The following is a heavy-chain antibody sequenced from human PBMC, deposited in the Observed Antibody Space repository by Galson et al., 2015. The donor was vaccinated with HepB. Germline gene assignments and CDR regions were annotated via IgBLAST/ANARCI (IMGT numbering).Heavy chain of an antibody. J-gene: IGHJ3*02. CDR3: AKGFGVAPFAFEI. CDR2: ISGGGGDT. D-gene: IGHD2-2*01. Sequence: SLRLSCAASGFSFSSYAMSWVRQAPRKGLEWVSTISGGGGDTYYADSVKGRFTLSRDNSKNTLDLQMNSLRAEDTAVHYCAKGFGVAPFAFEIWGQGTVVSVSS. CDR1: GFSFSSYA. V-gene: IGHV3-23*01.